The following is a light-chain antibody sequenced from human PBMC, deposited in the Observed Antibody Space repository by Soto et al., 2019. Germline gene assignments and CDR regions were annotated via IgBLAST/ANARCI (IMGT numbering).Light chain of an antibody. V-gene: IGKV1-39*01. CDR1: QGISKY. J-gene: IGKJ1*01. Sequence: DIQMTQSPSSLSASVVDLVTITFLASQGISKYINWYQQKPGKAPKLLIYATSSLESGVPSRFSGSGSATEFTLTISSLQPEDFATYYCQQRYSTPRKFGEGTKVDIK. CDR2: ATS. CDR3: QQRYSTPRK.